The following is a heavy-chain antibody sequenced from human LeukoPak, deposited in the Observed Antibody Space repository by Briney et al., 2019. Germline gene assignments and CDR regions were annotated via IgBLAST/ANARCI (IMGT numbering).Heavy chain of an antibody. CDR1: GGSISSSSYY. CDR3: ARERRPGYMRSPRPYGMDV. V-gene: IGHV4-39*07. J-gene: IGHJ6*02. D-gene: IGHD5-18*01. CDR2: INHSGST. Sequence: PSETLSLTCTVSGGSISSSSYYWSWIRQPTGKGLEWIGEINHSGSTNYNPSLKSRVTISVDTSKNQFSLKLSSVTAADTAVYYCARERRPGYMRSPRPYGMDVWGQGTTVTVSS.